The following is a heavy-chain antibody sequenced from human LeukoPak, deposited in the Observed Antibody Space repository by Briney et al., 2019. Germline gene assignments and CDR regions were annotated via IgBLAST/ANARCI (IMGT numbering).Heavy chain of an antibody. V-gene: IGHV1-2*02. CDR3: ARGSSIAVSATRVPSDS. CDR1: GYTFTDYY. J-gene: IGHJ4*02. D-gene: IGHD6-19*01. Sequence: ASVTVSFKASGYTFTDYYMHWVRQAPGQGLEWMGWINPNSGGTNYAQKFQGRVTMTRDTSISTAYLELSSLRSDDTAVYYCARGSSIAVSATRVPSDSWGQGTLVTVSS. CDR2: INPNSGGT.